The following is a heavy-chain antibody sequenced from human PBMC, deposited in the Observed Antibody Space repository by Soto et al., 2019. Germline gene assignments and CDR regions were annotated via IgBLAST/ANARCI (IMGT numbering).Heavy chain of an antibody. CDR3: ARGISDSSGLPYYFDY. V-gene: IGHV1-69*06. Sequence: QVQLVQSGAEVKKPGSSVKVSCKASGGTFSSYAISWVRQAPGQGLEWMGGIIPIFGTANYAQKFKGRVTITADKSTSTDYMELSSLRSEDTAVYYCARGISDSSGLPYYFDYWGQGTLVTVSS. D-gene: IGHD6-19*01. CDR2: IIPIFGTA. CDR1: GGTFSSYA. J-gene: IGHJ4*02.